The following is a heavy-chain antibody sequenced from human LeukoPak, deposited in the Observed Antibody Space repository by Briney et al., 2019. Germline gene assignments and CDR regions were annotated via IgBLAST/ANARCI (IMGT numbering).Heavy chain of an antibody. CDR3: ARGDPIVVVTATRQPHFDY. Sequence: ASVKVSCKASGYTFTGYYIHWVRQAPGQGLEWMGWISAYNGNTNYAQKLQGRVTMTTDTSTSTAYMELRSLRSDDTAVYYCARGDPIVVVTATRQPHFDYWGQGTLVTVSS. CDR1: GYTFTGYY. V-gene: IGHV1-18*04. CDR2: ISAYNGNT. D-gene: IGHD2-21*02. J-gene: IGHJ4*02.